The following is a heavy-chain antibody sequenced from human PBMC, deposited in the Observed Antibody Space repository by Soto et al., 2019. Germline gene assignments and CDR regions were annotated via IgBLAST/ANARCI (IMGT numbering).Heavy chain of an antibody. CDR1: GYTFTSYD. J-gene: IGHJ6*04. CDR2: MNPNSANT. D-gene: IGHD3-16*01. V-gene: IGHV1-8*01. Sequence: QVQLVQSGAEVKKPGASVKVSCKASGYTFTSYDINWVRQATGQGLEWMGWMNPNSANTGYAQKFQGRVTMTRNTSISTAYMGQSSRRSEYTAVYECAREGVRGRDVWGKGTTVTVSS. CDR3: AREGVRGRDV.